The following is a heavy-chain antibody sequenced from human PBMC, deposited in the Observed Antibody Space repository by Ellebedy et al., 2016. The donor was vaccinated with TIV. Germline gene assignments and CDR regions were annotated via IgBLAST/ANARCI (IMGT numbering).Heavy chain of an antibody. J-gene: IGHJ4*02. CDR1: GYTFTSYG. D-gene: IGHD2-2*01. V-gene: IGHV1-18*01. Sequence: AASVKVSCKASGYTFTSYGISWVRQAPGQGLEWMGWISAYNGNTNYAQKLQGRVTITAAKSTSTAYMELSSLRSDDTAVYYCARDIVVVPAAIPLDYWGQGTLVTVSS. CDR2: ISAYNGNT. CDR3: ARDIVVVPAAIPLDY.